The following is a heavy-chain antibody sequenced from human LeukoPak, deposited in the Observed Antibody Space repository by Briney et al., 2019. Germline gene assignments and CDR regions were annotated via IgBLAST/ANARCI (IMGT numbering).Heavy chain of an antibody. Sequence: ASVKVSCKASGYAFTGFYIHWVRQAPGQGLEWMGWINPNSGGTNYAQKFQGRVTMTRDTSISTAYMELSRLRSDDTAMYYCARLSGSLEPHFDYWGQGTLVTVSS. CDR2: INPNSGGT. CDR1: GYAFTGFY. V-gene: IGHV1-2*02. D-gene: IGHD5-12*01. CDR3: ARLSGSLEPHFDY. J-gene: IGHJ4*02.